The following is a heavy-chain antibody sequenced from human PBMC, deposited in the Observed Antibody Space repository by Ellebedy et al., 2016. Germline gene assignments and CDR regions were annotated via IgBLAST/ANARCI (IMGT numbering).Heavy chain of an antibody. Sequence: GESLKISCAASGFTFSSYAMSWVRQAPGKGLEWVSAISGSGGSTYYADSVKGRFTISRDNSKNTLYLQMNSLRAEDTAVYYCAGAMVRYDINAFDIWGQGTMVTVSS. V-gene: IGHV3-23*01. CDR2: ISGSGGST. J-gene: IGHJ3*02. CDR3: AGAMVRYDINAFDI. D-gene: IGHD2-8*02. CDR1: GFTFSSYA.